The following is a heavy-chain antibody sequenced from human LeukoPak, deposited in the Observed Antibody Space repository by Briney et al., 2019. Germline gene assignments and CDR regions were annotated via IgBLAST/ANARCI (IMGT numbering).Heavy chain of an antibody. CDR3: ARRRQLEDPMDV. V-gene: IGHV4-38-2*02. Sequence: SETLSLTCTVSGYSLSSGYFWGWIRQPPGKGLEWIGSIYHSGTTYYNPSLKSRVTISVDTSKNQFSLKLSSVTAADTAVYYCARRRQLEDPMDVWGKGTTVTVSS. D-gene: IGHD1-1*01. J-gene: IGHJ6*03. CDR2: IYHSGTT. CDR1: GYSLSSGYF.